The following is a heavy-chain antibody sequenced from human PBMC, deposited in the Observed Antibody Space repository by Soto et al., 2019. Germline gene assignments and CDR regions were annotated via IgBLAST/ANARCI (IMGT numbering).Heavy chain of an antibody. CDR2: IYYSGST. CDR3: ALGRRSAL. V-gene: IGHV4-59*01. J-gene: IGHJ5*02. Sequence: QVQLQESDPGLVKPSETLSLTCTVSGGSISNDYWSWIRQPPGKGPEWIGYIYYSGSTNYNPSLQSRLILSLDTSKNQFSLKVTSETASDTSVYYRALGRRSALWGQGTLVTVSS. CDR1: GGSISNDY.